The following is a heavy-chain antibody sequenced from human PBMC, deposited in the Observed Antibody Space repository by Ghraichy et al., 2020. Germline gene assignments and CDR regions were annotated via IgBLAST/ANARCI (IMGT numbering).Heavy chain of an antibody. V-gene: IGHV3-7*04. CDR3: VRGDDHYSRYYGMDV. D-gene: IGHD2-15*01. CDR1: GFTFSNYW. Sequence: GGSLRLSCAVSGFTFSNYWMNWVRQAPGKGLEWVGNIRKDGSEKTYVGSVKGRFTISRDNAKNSLYLEMNSLRVEDTAVYYCVRGDDHYSRYYGMDVWGQGTTVTVSS. J-gene: IGHJ6*02. CDR2: IRKDGSEK.